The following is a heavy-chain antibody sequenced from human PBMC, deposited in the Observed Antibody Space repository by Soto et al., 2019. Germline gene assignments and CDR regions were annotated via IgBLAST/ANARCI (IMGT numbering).Heavy chain of an antibody. D-gene: IGHD3-10*01. CDR1: GYTFTSYG. Sequence: ASVKVSCKASGYTFTSYGISWVRQAPGQGLEWMGWISAYNGNTNYAQKLQGRATMTTDTSTSTAYMELRSLRSDDTAVYYCASSMVRDSYYYYYGMDVWGQGTTVTVSS. CDR2: ISAYNGNT. V-gene: IGHV1-18*04. CDR3: ASSMVRDSYYYYYGMDV. J-gene: IGHJ6*02.